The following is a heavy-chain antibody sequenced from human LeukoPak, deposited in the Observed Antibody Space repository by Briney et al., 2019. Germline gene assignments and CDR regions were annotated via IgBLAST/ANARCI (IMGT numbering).Heavy chain of an antibody. CDR1: GFTLSSYW. CDR3: ARDKTGTTKGNAFDI. V-gene: IGHV3-7*01. CDR2: SKGDGSSK. D-gene: IGHD1-7*01. Sequence: GGSLRLSCAASGFTLSSYWMDWVRQAPGKGLEWVANSKGDGSSKYYVDSVKGRFTVSIDNAKNSLYLQMNSLRAEGTAVYYCARDKTGTTKGNAFDIWGQGTMVTVSS. J-gene: IGHJ3*02.